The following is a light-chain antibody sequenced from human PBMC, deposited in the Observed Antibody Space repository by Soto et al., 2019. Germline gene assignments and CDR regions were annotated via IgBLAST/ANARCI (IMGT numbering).Light chain of an antibody. V-gene: IGKV1-39*01. J-gene: IGKJ3*01. CDR3: QETSSAPFA. Sequence: DIQLTQSPSSLSASVGDRVAMTCGASQNINTYLNWYQQKAGKAPKLLIFDTSTLQSGVPSRFSGSRSMTHCTLTISRPQPEEFATYYCQETSSAPFAFGPGTTVDI. CDR1: QNINTY. CDR2: DTS.